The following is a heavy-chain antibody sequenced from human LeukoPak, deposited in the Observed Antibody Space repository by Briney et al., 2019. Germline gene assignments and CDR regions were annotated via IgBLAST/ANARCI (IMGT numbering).Heavy chain of an antibody. CDR1: GGSFSGYY. CDR3: ARHAGLYYGSGSYYY. D-gene: IGHD3-10*01. Sequence: PSETLSLTCAVYGGSFSGYYWSWIRQPPGKGLEWIGEINHSGSTNYNPSLKSRVTISVDTSKNQFSLKLSSVTAADTAVYYCARHAGLYYGSGSYYYWGQGTLVTVSS. J-gene: IGHJ4*02. V-gene: IGHV4-34*01. CDR2: INHSGST.